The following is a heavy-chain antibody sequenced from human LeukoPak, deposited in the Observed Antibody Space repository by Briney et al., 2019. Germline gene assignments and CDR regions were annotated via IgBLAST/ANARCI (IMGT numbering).Heavy chain of an antibody. CDR2: IKQDGSEK. D-gene: IGHD3-10*01. Sequence: GGSLRLSCAASGFTFSSYWMSWVRQAPGKGLEWVANIKQDGSEKHYVDSVKGRFTISRDNAKNSLYLQMNSLRAEDTAVYHCARGVGMVRDGNSFDYWGQGTLVTVSS. CDR1: GFTFSSYW. CDR3: ARGVGMVRDGNSFDY. J-gene: IGHJ4*02. V-gene: IGHV3-7*01.